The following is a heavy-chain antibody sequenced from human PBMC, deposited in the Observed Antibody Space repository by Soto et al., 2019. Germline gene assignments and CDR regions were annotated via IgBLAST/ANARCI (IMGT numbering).Heavy chain of an antibody. J-gene: IGHJ4*02. CDR2: IHYSGST. CDR3: ARAWGHLYFDY. D-gene: IGHD3-16*01. V-gene: IGHV4-61*01. CDR1: GGSVSSTSYY. Sequence: SETLSLTCTVSGGSVSSTSYYWTWIRQPPGKGLEWIGYIHYSGSTNYNPSLQSRVTISVDTSKNHFSLELTSVTAADTAVYYCARAWGHLYFDYWGQGALVTVSS.